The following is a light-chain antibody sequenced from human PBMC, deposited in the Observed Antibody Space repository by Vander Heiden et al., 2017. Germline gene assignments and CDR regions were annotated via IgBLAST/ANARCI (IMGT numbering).Light chain of an antibody. CDR1: SLRSYY. J-gene: IGLJ2*01. CDR2: GKN. Sequence: SSELTQHPAVSVALGQTVRITCQGDSLRSYYASWYQQKPGQAPVLVIYGKNNRPSGIPDRFSGSSSGNTASLTITGAQAEDEASYYCNARDSSGNHVVFGGGTKLTVL. CDR3: NARDSSGNHVV. V-gene: IGLV3-19*01.